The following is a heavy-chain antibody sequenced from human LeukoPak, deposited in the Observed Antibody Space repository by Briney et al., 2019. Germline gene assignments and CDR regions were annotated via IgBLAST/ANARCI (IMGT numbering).Heavy chain of an antibody. J-gene: IGHJ3*02. CDR2: ITAYNGNT. D-gene: IGHD3-22*01. Sequence: ASVKVSCKASGYTFTSYGISWVRQAPGQGLEWTGWITAYNGNTNYAQKLQGRVTMTTDTSTSTAYMELRSLRSDDTAVYYCARDVFPDSVVITHHDAFDIWGQGTMVTVSS. CDR3: ARDVFPDSVVITHHDAFDI. V-gene: IGHV1-18*01. CDR1: GYTFTSYG.